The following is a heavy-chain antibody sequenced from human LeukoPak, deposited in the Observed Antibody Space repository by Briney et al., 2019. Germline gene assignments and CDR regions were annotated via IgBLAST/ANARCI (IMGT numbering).Heavy chain of an antibody. CDR3: VRDNDYVPAY. D-gene: IGHD4-17*01. J-gene: IGHJ4*02. V-gene: IGHV1-2*02. CDR2: INPNSGGT. Sequence: GASVKVSCKASGYTFTGYYMHWVRQAPGQGLEWMGWINPNSGGTNYAQKFQGRVTMTRDTSISTAYMELRSLRSDDTAVYYCVRDNDYVPAYWSQGTLVIVSS. CDR1: GYTFTGYY.